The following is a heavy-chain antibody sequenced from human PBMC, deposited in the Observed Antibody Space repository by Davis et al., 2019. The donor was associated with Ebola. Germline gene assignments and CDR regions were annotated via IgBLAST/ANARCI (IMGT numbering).Heavy chain of an antibody. V-gene: IGHV3-23*01. CDR2: ITSGGSTT. CDR3: AKDLEGATIH. D-gene: IGHD1-26*01. CDR1: GFTFSSYA. J-gene: IGHJ4*02. Sequence: PGGSLRLSCAASGFTFSSYAMGWVRLAPGKGLEWVSSITSGGSTTFYADSVKGRFTISRDNSKNTLYLQMNSLRADDTAVYYCAKDLEGATIHWGQGTLVTVSS.